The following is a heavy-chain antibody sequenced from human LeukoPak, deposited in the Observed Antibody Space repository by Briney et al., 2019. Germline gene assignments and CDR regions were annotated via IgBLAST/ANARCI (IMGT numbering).Heavy chain of an antibody. V-gene: IGHV4-59*08. J-gene: IGHJ5*02. D-gene: IGHD3-10*01. CDR3: ARLPMVRGVISWFDP. CDR1: GGSISNYY. CDR2: VYYSGST. Sequence: PSETLSLTCTVSGGSISNYYWSWIRQPPGKGLEWIGYVYYSGSTNYNPSPKSRVTISVDKSKNQFSLNLSSVTAADTAVYYCARLPMVRGVISWFDPWGQGTLVTVSS.